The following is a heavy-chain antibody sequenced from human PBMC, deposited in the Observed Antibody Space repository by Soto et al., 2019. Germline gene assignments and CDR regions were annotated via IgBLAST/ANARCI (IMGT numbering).Heavy chain of an antibody. CDR2: IYDSGNMY. CDR1: GGSITSGGHY. Sequence: SETLSLTCTVSGGSITSGGHYWGWIRQYPGKGLEWIGHIYDSGNMYFYNPSLKSRVTISADTSRNQFSLSLSPLTAADTAVYYCARVDNRGYFSVLNYFSGKGIRVTVS. CDR3: ARVDNRGYFSVLNYF. D-gene: IGHD3-10*02. V-gene: IGHV4-31*03. J-gene: IGHJ4*02.